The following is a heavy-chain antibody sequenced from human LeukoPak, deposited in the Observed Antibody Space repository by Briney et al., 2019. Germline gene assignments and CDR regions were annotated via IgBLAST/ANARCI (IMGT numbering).Heavy chain of an antibody. CDR3: ARRSLSSPFDY. CDR2: VYYNGNT. Sequence: SETLSLTCSVSGGSITSSNYYWGWIRQPPGKGLEWIANVYYNGNTYYSPSLKSRITISVDVSKNQFSLKVTSVTAADTAVYYCARRSLSSPFDYWGQGTLVTVSS. V-gene: IGHV4-39*07. J-gene: IGHJ4*02. D-gene: IGHD6-6*01. CDR1: GGSITSSNYY.